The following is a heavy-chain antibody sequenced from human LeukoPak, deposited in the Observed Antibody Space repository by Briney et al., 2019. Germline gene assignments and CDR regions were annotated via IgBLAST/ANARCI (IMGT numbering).Heavy chain of an antibody. CDR3: ARSLPYGTTWYGRSDF. J-gene: IGHJ4*02. CDR1: GFPFSSYW. Sequence: GGSLRLSCVASGFPFSSYWMTWVRQAPGKGLEWVANIKQDGSKKSYVDSVKGRFTISRDNAKNSLYLQMNSLRAEDTAIYYCARSLPYGTTWYGRSDFWGQGTLVTVSS. CDR2: IKQDGSKK. V-gene: IGHV3-7*03. D-gene: IGHD6-13*01.